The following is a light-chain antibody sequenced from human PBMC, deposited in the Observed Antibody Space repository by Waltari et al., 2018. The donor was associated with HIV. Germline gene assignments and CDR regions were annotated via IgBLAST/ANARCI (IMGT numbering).Light chain of an antibody. J-gene: IGKJ3*01. CDR2: DAS. CDR3: QQYDNLPFT. CDR1: QDISKY. V-gene: IGKV1-33*01. Sequence: DIQMTQSPSSLSASVGDRVTITCQASQDISKYLSWHQQKPGKAPKLLISDASNLQTGVPSRFSGIGSGTDFTFTISSLQPEDIATYFCQQYDNLPFTFGPGTKVDIK.